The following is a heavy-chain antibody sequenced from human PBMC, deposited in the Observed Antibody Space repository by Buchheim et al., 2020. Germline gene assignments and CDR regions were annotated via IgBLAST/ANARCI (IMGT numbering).Heavy chain of an antibody. Sequence: QVQLQQWGAGLLKPSETLSLTCAVYGGSFSGYYWSWIRQPPGKGLEWIGEINHSGSTNYNPSLKSRVTISVDTSKNQFSLKLSSVTAADTAVYYCARGGIQLWPSYYYYYGTDVWGQGTT. CDR2: INHSGST. V-gene: IGHV4-34*01. CDR3: ARGGIQLWPSYYYYYGTDV. CDR1: GGSFSGYY. D-gene: IGHD5-18*01. J-gene: IGHJ6*02.